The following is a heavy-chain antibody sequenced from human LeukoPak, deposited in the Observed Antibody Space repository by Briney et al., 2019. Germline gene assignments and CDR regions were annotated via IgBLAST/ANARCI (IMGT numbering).Heavy chain of an antibody. Sequence: ASVKVSCKASGYTFTSYDINWVRQATGQGLEWMGWMNPNSGNTGYAQKFQGRVTMTRNTSISTAYMELSSLRSEDTAVYYCARSPYDTATPLDYWGQGTLVTVSS. J-gene: IGHJ4*02. CDR2: MNPNSGNT. D-gene: IGHD5-18*01. CDR3: ARSPYDTATPLDY. CDR1: GYTFTSYD. V-gene: IGHV1-8*01.